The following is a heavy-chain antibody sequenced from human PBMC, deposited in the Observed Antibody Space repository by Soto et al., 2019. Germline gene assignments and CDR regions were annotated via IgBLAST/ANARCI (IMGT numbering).Heavy chain of an antibody. CDR1: GFTFSNYA. V-gene: IGHV3-23*01. CDR2: IGGSRGVT. J-gene: IGHJ4*02. D-gene: IGHD1-26*01. Sequence: EVQLLESVGGLVQPGGSLRLSCAASGFTFSNYAMTWVRQAPGKGLEWVATIGGSRGVTFYAGSVKGRFIISRDNSKNTLSRQMNSLTAEDTAVYYWARYELLSGFDYGGQGTRFTVSS. CDR3: ARYELLSGFDY.